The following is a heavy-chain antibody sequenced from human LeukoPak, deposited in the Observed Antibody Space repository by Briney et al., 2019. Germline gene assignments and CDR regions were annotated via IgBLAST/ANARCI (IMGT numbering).Heavy chain of an antibody. CDR2: IYYSGNT. D-gene: IGHD3-22*01. V-gene: IGHV4-30-4*01. J-gene: IGHJ4*02. CDR1: GGSISSGDYY. CDR3: ARVQKSNSGYYYLADS. Sequence: SQTLSLTCTVSGGSISSGDYYWSWIRQPPGKGLEWIGYIYYSGNTNYNPSLRSRVTISIDTSENQFSLKVNSVTAADTAVYYCARVQKSNSGYYYLADSWGPGTLVPVSS.